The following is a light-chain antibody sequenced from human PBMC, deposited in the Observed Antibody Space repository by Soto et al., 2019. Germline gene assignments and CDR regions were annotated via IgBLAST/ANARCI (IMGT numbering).Light chain of an antibody. V-gene: IGKV1-5*03. Sequence: DIQMTQSPSTLSASVGDRVTITCRASQTISSWLAWYQQKPGKAPKLLIYKASTLKSGVPSRFSGSGSGTEFTLTISCLQSEDFATYYCQQYYSYPPITFGQGTRLEVK. CDR3: QQYYSYPPIT. J-gene: IGKJ5*01. CDR2: KAS. CDR1: QTISSW.